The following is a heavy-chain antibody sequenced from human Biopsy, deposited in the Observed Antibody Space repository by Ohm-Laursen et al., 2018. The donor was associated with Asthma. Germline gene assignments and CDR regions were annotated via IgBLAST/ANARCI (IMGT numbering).Heavy chain of an antibody. CDR1: GGAIDSGAYY. D-gene: IGHD6-19*01. CDR3: ARDGSSVAGTPYGMDV. J-gene: IGHJ6*02. V-gene: IGHV4-31*03. Sequence: SDTLSLTCTVSGGAIDSGAYYWSWIRQLPGKGLEWIGYIYYSGSTYYNPSLKSRVTISVDTSQNQFSLNLNSVTAADTAVYYCARDGSSVAGTPYGMDVWGQGTTVTVSS. CDR2: IYYSGST.